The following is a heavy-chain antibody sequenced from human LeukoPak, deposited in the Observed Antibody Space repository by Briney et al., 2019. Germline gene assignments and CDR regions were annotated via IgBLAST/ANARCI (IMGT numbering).Heavy chain of an antibody. D-gene: IGHD1-26*01. CDR2: INYSGTT. Sequence: SETLSLTCTASGGSISSSGYYWGWIRQPPGKGLEWIASINYSGTTYYNPSLKSRVTISEDRSKNQFSLKLSSVTAADTAVYYCARENDPSGELQYYYGMDVWGQGTTVTVSS. J-gene: IGHJ6*02. CDR1: GGSISSSGYY. CDR3: ARENDPSGELQYYYGMDV. V-gene: IGHV4-39*02.